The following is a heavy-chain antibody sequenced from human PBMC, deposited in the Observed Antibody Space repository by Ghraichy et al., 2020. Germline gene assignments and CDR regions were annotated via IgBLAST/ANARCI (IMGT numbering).Heavy chain of an antibody. CDR2: IYYSGST. Sequence: TLSLTCTVSGGSVSSGSYYWSWIRQPPGKGLEWIGYIYYSGSTNYNPSLKSRVTISVDTSKNQFSLKLSSVTAADTAVYYCARDRTQNWYFDLWGRGTLVTVSS. J-gene: IGHJ2*01. CDR1: GGSVSSGSYY. CDR3: ARDRTQNWYFDL. D-gene: IGHD3/OR15-3a*01. V-gene: IGHV4-61*01.